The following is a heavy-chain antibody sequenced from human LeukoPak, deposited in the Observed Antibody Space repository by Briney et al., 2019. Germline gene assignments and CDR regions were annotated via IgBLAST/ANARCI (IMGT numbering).Heavy chain of an antibody. CDR2: ISYDGSNK. J-gene: IGHJ5*02. CDR3: ARVSGGIAAAPRWFDP. V-gene: IGHV3-30*07. D-gene: IGHD6-13*01. Sequence: GRSLRLSCAASGFTFSSYAMHWVRQAPGKGLEWVAVISYDGSNKYYADSVKGRFTISRDNAKNSLYLQMNSLRAEDTAVYYCARVSGGIAAAPRWFDPWGQGTLVTVSS. CDR1: GFTFSSYA.